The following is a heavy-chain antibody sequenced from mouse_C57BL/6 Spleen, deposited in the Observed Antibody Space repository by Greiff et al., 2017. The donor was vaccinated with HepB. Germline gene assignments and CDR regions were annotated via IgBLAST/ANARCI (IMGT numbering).Heavy chain of an antibody. D-gene: IGHD1-2*01. CDR1: GYSFTGYY. V-gene: IGHV1-43*01. CDR2: INPSTGGT. Sequence: EVQLQESGPELVKPGASVKISCKASGYSFTGYYMHWVKQSSEKSLEWIGEINPSTGGTSYNQKFKGKATLTVDKSSSTAYMQLKSLTSEDSAVYYCARGDYGSGAYWGQGTLVTVSA. J-gene: IGHJ3*01. CDR3: ARGDYGSGAY.